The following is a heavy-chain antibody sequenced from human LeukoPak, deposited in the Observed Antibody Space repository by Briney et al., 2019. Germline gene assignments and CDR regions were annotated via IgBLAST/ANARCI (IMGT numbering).Heavy chain of an antibody. CDR3: ATEFYSNGYNF. D-gene: IGHD5-24*01. Sequence: GGSLRLSCPGSGFTFSSAWMTWVRQIPGKGLEWVGHIKSRTDGGTTDYAAPVKGRFTISRDDAKNTVYLQMNNLKTEDSAVYFCATEFYSNGYNFWGQGTLVIVSS. CDR2: IKSRTDGGTT. CDR1: GFTFSSAW. J-gene: IGHJ4*02. V-gene: IGHV3-15*01.